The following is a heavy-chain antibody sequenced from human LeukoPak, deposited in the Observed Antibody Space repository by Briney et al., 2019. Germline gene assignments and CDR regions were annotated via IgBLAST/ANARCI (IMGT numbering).Heavy chain of an antibody. CDR3: ARGIKLRYFDWLLQPTFDY. CDR1: GGSFSGYY. D-gene: IGHD3-9*01. Sequence: SETLSLTCAVYGGSFSGYYWSWIRQPPGKGLEWIGEINHSGSTNYNPSLKSQVTISVDTSKNQFSLKLSSVTAADTAVYYCARGIKLRYFDWLLQPTFDYWGQGTLVTVSS. CDR2: INHSGST. J-gene: IGHJ4*02. V-gene: IGHV4-34*01.